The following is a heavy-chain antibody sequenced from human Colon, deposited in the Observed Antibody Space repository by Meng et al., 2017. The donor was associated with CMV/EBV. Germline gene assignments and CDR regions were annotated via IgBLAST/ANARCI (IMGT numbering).Heavy chain of an antibody. CDR2: ISYDGRNK. V-gene: IGHV3-30*18. CDR1: GFIFSSYG. D-gene: IGHD1-26*01. J-gene: IGHJ4*02. CDR3: TKLVRRSADF. Sequence: VQLLESGGGVVQPGRSLRLSCAASGFIFSSYGIHWVRQAPGKGLEWVAIISYDGRNKDYADSVKGRFTISRDNSKNTLYLQMNSLRPEDTAVFYCTKLVRRSADFWGQGNLVTVSS.